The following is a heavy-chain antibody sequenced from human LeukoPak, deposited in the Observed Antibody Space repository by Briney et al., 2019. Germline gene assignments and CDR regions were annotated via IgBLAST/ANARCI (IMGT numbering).Heavy chain of an antibody. D-gene: IGHD3-10*01. Sequence: PGGSLRLSCAASGFTFSSYGMSWVRQAPGKGLEWVSAISGSGGSTYYADSVKGRFTISRDNSKNTLYLQMNSLRAEDTAVYYCATLWFGELLQSYWGQGTLVTVSS. CDR2: ISGSGGST. CDR1: GFTFSSYG. J-gene: IGHJ4*02. V-gene: IGHV3-23*01. CDR3: ATLWFGELLQSY.